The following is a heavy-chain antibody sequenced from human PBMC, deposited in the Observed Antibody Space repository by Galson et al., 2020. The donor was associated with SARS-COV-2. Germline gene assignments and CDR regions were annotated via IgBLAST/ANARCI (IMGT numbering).Heavy chain of an antibody. CDR3: ASGPGGIQRWSPFRYYYYMDF. V-gene: IGHV1-69*10. CDR1: GGTFSSYA. D-gene: IGHD5-18*01. CDR2: IIPILGIA. Sequence: SVKVSCKASGGTFSSYAISWVRQAPGQGLEWMGGIIPILGIANYAQKFQGRVTITADKSTSTAYMELSSLRSEDTAVYYCASGPGGIQRWSPFRYYYYMDFWGKGTTVTVSS. J-gene: IGHJ6*03.